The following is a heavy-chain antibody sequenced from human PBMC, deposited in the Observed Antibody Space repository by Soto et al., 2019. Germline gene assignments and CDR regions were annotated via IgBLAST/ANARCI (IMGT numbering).Heavy chain of an antibody. D-gene: IGHD6-13*01. CDR2: ISAYNGNT. J-gene: IGHJ3*02. CDR1: GYTFTSYG. CDR3: AGDFGIAAAGTGSSDAFEI. Sequence: ASVKVSCKASGYTFTSYGISWVRQAPGQGLEWMGWISAYNGNTNYAQKLQGRVTMTTDTSTSTAYMELRSLRSDDTAVYYCAGDFGIAAAGTGSSDAFEIWGQGTMVTVSS. V-gene: IGHV1-18*01.